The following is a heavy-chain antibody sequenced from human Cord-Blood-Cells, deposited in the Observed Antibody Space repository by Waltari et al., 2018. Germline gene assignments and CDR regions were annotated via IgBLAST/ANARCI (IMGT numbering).Heavy chain of an antibody. D-gene: IGHD2-15*01. CDR3: AILPTDYYYYYGMDV. J-gene: IGHJ6*02. Sequence: QVQLQQWGAGLLKPSETLSLTCAVYGGSFSGYYWSWIRQPPGKGLEWIGEINHSGSTNYNPSLKGRVTISVDTSKNQFSLKLSSVTAADTAVYYCAILPTDYYYYYGMDVWGQGTTVTVSS. CDR2: INHSGST. V-gene: IGHV4-34*01. CDR1: GGSFSGYY.